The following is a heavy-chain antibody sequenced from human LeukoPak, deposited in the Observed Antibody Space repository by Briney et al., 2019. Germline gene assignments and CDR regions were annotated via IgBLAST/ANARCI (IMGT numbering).Heavy chain of an antibody. V-gene: IGHV1-69*13. J-gene: IGHJ4*02. CDR3: AFGRRMTTVTYFDY. CDR1: GGTFSSYA. D-gene: IGHD4-17*01. CDR2: IIPIFGTA. Sequence: SVKVSCKASGGTFSSYAISWVRQAPGQGLEWMGGIIPIFGTANYAQKFQGRVTITADESTSTAYMELSSLRSEDTAVYYCAFGRRMTTVTYFDYWGQGTLVAVSS.